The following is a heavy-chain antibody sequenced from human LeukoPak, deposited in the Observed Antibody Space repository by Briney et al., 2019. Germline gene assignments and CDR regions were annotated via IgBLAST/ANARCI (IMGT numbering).Heavy chain of an antibody. CDR1: GFGVHTFA. J-gene: IGHJ4*02. CDR3: AKDHSADGWPTFEY. D-gene: IGHD3-10*01. V-gene: IGHV3-23*01. Sequence: GGSLRLSCAVSGFGVHTFAMSWVRLAPGKGLEWLASITKYDGRVYYADSVRGRFTISRDTSQNELYLQMDSLRADDSAIYYCAKDHSADGWPTFEYWGRGTLVTV. CDR2: ITKYDGRV.